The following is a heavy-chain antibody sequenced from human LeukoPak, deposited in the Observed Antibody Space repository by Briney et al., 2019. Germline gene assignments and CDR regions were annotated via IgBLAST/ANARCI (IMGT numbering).Heavy chain of an antibody. CDR1: GYTFTSYA. CDR2: INAGNGNT. Sequence: ASVKVSCKASGYTFTSYAMHWVRQAPGQRLEWMGWINAGNGNTKYSQEFQGRVTFTRDTSATTAYMELSSLKSEDMAIYYCARAQWSGYYVYWGQGTLVTVSS. J-gene: IGHJ4*02. D-gene: IGHD3-3*01. V-gene: IGHV1-3*03. CDR3: ARAQWSGYYVY.